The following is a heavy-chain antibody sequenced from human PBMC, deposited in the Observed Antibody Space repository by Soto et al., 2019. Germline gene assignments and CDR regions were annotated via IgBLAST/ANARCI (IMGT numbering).Heavy chain of an antibody. CDR2: INPNSGGT. J-gene: IGHJ4*02. CDR1: GYTFTGYY. D-gene: IGHD2-2*01. CDR3: ARTTGYCSSTICYEYGDY. V-gene: IGHV1-2*02. Sequence: QVQLVQSGAEVKKPGASVKVSCKASGYTFTGYYMHWVRQAPGQGLEWMGWINPNSGGTNYAQKFQGRVTMTRDTSISTAYMELSRLRSDDTAVYYCARTTGYCSSTICYEYGDYWGQGTLVTVSS.